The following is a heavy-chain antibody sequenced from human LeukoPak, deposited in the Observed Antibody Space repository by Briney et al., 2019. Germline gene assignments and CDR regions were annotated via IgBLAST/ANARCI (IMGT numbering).Heavy chain of an antibody. D-gene: IGHD1-14*01. V-gene: IGHV1-18*01. CDR3: ARESLGTTDS. CDR1: GYTFTSYG. CDR2: ISPYNGNT. J-gene: IGHJ4*02. Sequence: GASVKVSCKASGYTFTSYGINWLRQAPGQGLEWMGWISPYNGNTNHVQKLQGRVTMTTDTSTGTVYLELRSLRSDDTAVYYCARESLGTTDSWGQGTLVTVSS.